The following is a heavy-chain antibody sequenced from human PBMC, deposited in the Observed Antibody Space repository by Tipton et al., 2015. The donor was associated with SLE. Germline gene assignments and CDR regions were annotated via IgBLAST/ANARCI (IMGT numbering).Heavy chain of an antibody. V-gene: IGHV4-39*01. D-gene: IGHD5-18*01. CDR3: ARRGYSYAVDY. Sequence: TLSLTCTVSGGSISSSSYYWGWIRQPPGKGLEWIGSIYYSGSTYYNPSHKSRVTISVDTSKNQFSLKLSSVTAADTAVYYCARRGYSYAVDYWGQGTLVTVSS. CDR1: GGSISSSSYY. CDR2: IYYSGST. J-gene: IGHJ4*02.